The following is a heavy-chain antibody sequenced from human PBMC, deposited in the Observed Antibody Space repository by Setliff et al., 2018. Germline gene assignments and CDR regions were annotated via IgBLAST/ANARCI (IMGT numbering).Heavy chain of an antibody. CDR1: GYTFTSYG. CDR3: ARAPAYSSTPGSYAFDI. D-gene: IGHD6-13*01. CDR2: ISAYNGNT. J-gene: IGHJ3*02. Sequence: WASVKVSCKASGYTFTSYGISWVRQAPGQGLEWMGWISAYNGNTNYAQKLQGRVTMTTDTSTSTAYMELRSLRSDDTAVYYCARAPAYSSTPGSYAFDIWGQGTMVPVSS. V-gene: IGHV1-18*01.